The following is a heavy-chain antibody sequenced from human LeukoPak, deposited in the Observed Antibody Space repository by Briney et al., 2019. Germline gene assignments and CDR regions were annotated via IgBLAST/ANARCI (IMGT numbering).Heavy chain of an antibody. Sequence: GGSLRLSCAASGFTFDDYAMHWVRQAPGKGLEWVSGISWNSGSIGYADSVKGRFTISRDNAKNSLYLQMNSLRAEDTALYYCAKGSTPLASEFDPWGQGTLVTVSS. CDR1: GFTFDDYA. CDR3: AKGSTPLASEFDP. J-gene: IGHJ5*02. V-gene: IGHV3-9*01. CDR2: ISWNSGSI. D-gene: IGHD2-15*01.